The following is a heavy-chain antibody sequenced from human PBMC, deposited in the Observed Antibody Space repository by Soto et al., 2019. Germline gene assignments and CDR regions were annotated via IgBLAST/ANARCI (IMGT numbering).Heavy chain of an antibody. J-gene: IGHJ1*01. CDR3: ARVRVLWFGEVGYFQH. CDR1: GGTFSSYT. Sequence: QVQLVQSGAEVKKPGSSVKVSCKASGGTFSSYTISWVRQAPGQGLEWMGRIIPILGIANYAQKFQGRVTITADKSTSTAYMELSSLRSEDTAVYYCARVRVLWFGEVGYFQHWGQCTLVTVSS. V-gene: IGHV1-69*02. D-gene: IGHD3-10*01. CDR2: IIPILGIA.